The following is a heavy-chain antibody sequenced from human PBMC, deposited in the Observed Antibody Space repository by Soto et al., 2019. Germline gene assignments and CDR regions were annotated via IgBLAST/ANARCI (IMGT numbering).Heavy chain of an antibody. CDR1: GFTCADYG. V-gene: IGHV3-20*04. J-gene: IGHJ6*02. CDR2: SNWNGGRT. D-gene: IGHD3-9*01. CDR3: ARGTNYYILTGYYYYGMDV. Sequence: EVQLVESGGGVVRPGGSLRLSCAAAGFTCADYGMSLVRQAPGKGLEWVSGSNWNGGRTGYADSVKGRFTISRDNAKNSLYLQMNSLRAEDTALYYCARGTNYYILTGYYYYGMDVWGQGTTVTVSS.